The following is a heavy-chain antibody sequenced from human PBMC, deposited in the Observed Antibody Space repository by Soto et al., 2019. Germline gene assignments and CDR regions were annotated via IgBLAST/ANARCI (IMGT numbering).Heavy chain of an antibody. CDR2: IYHSGTT. CDR3: ARSLLTSSWYAGS. J-gene: IGHJ5*02. Sequence: PSETLSLTCAVSGYSISSGYYWGWIRQPPGKGLEWIGSIYHSGTTYYNPSLKSRVTISLDTSKNQLSLKLSSVTAADTAVYYCARSLLTSSWYAGSWGQGTLVTVSS. CDR1: GYSISSGYY. D-gene: IGHD6-13*01. V-gene: IGHV4-38-2*01.